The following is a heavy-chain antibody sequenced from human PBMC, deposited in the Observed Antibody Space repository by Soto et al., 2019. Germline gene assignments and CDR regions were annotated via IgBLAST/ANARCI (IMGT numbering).Heavy chain of an antibody. CDR2: MNSDGRTT. CDR3: ATAEVDY. V-gene: IGHV3-74*01. CDR1: GFNFGNNW. J-gene: IGHJ4*02. Sequence: LRLSCAASGFNFGNNWMHWVRQAPGKGLEWVSRMNSDGRTTNYADSVEGRFTVSRDNAKNTLYLQMNSLRAEDTAVYYCATAEVDYWGPGTLVTVSS.